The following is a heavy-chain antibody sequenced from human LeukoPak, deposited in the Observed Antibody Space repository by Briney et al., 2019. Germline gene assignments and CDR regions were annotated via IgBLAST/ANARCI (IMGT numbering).Heavy chain of an antibody. V-gene: IGHV3-23*01. CDR1: GFTFCSYA. CDR2: ISGGGSRT. CDR3: AKGTYYHTSGTSSTETFGEN. Sequence: GGSLRLSCAASGFTFCSYAMSWVRQAPGKGLEWVSVISGGGSRTYYAASAKGRFTISRDNSENTLYLQMNSLRAEDTAVYYCAKGTYYHTSGTSSTETFGENWGQGTLVTVSS. D-gene: IGHD3-10*01. J-gene: IGHJ4*02.